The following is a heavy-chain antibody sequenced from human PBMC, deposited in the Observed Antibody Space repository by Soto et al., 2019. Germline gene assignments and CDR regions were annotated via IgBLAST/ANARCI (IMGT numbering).Heavy chain of an antibody. CDR3: ARGWEYHYYYMDV. J-gene: IGHJ6*03. Sequence: PGGSLRLACAASGFSFSTYSMNWVRQAPGKGLEWVSFNTSTSSYIYYADSVKGRFTISRDNAKNSLYLQMNSLRVEDTAVYYCARGWEYHYYYMDVWGKGSTVTVSS. V-gene: IGHV3-21*01. CDR2: NTSTSSYI. CDR1: GFSFSTYS. D-gene: IGHD1-26*01.